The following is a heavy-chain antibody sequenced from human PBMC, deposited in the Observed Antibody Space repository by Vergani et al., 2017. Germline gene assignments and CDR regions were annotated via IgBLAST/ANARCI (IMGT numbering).Heavy chain of an antibody. V-gene: IGHV1-69*02. D-gene: IGHD3-22*01. CDR1: GGTFSSYT. Sequence: QVQLVQSGAEVKKPGSSVKVSCKASGGTFSSYTISWVRQAPGQGLEWMGRIIPILGIANYAQKFQGRVTITADKSTSTAYMELSSLRSEDTAVYYCARCGSYYDSSGYYERPFDYWGQGTLVTVSS. J-gene: IGHJ4*02. CDR2: IIPILGIA. CDR3: ARCGSYYDSSGYYERPFDY.